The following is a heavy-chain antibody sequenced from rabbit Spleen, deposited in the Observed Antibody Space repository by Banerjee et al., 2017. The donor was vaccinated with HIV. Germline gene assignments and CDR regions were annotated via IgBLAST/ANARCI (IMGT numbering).Heavy chain of an antibody. J-gene: IGHJ3*01. V-gene: IGHV1S45*01. CDR3: ARDLVGVIGWNFGF. Sequence: QEQLVESGGGLVKPEGSLTLTCKASGFSFSSGYDMCWVRQAPGKGLEWIACISAGSSGNTYYASWAKGRFTISKTSSTTVTLQMTSLTAADRATYFCARDLVGVIGWNFGFWGQGTLVTVS. CDR2: ISAGSSGNT. CDR1: GFSFSSGYD. D-gene: IGHD2-1*01.